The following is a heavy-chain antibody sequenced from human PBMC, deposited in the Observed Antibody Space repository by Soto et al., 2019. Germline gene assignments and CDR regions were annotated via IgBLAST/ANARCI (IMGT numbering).Heavy chain of an antibody. V-gene: IGHV3-74*03. CDR2: IDSDGNYT. CDR1: EVTICSYW. D-gene: IGHD2-2*01. CDR3: VRDSRIVATPAMGAVGFDP. J-gene: IGHJ5*02. Sequence: RVSCRVSEVTICSYWTHWVSKNQGKGLVWVSHIDSDGNYTTYADSVKGPVTISRDNAKNSLYLQMDSLRAEDTAVYYCVRDSRIVATPAMGAVGFDPWGQGTPVTVS.